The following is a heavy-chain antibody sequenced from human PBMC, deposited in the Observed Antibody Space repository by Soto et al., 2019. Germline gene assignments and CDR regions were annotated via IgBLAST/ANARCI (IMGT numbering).Heavy chain of an antibody. Sequence: SETLSLTCGVYNGSFSDYFWNWIRQPPGKGLEWIGEIKESGFATYNPSLKRRVTMSVDTANNQFSLKVTSVTATDTAVYYCARGKSSGPLYYFDTWGQGTLVTVSS. J-gene: IGHJ4*02. V-gene: IGHV4-34*01. CDR1: NGSFSDYF. CDR2: IKESGFA. D-gene: IGHD6-19*01. CDR3: ARGKSSGPLYYFDT.